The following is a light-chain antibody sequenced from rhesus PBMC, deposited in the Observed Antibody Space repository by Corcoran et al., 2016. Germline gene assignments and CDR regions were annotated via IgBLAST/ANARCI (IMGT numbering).Light chain of an antibody. J-gene: IGKJ1*01. CDR1: QGISSY. Sequence: DIQMTQSPSSLSASVGDTVTITCRASQGISSYLNWFQQKPGKAPKLLIYAASSLESGVPSRCSGSGSGTDFTLTISSLQPEDFATCYCLRHNSYPWTFGQGTKVEIK. CDR3: LRHNSYPWT. V-gene: IGKV1-28*02. CDR2: AAS.